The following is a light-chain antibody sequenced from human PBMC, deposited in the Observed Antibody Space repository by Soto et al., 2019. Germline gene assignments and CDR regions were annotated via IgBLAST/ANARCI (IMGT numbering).Light chain of an antibody. CDR3: QQYNSYSRT. CDR2: KAS. CDR1: QSISSW. Sequence: DIQMTQSPSTLSASVGDRVTITCRASQSISSWLAWYQQKPGKAPKLLIYKASSLESGVPSRFSGSGSGTEFTLTISSLQPDDLATYYCQQYNSYSRTCGQGTKVEIK. J-gene: IGKJ1*01. V-gene: IGKV1-5*03.